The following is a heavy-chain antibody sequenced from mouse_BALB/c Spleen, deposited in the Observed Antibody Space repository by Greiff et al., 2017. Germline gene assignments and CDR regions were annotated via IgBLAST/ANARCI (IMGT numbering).Heavy chain of an antibody. J-gene: IGHJ2*01. D-gene: IGHD4-1*01. CDR1: GFTFSSFG. V-gene: IGHV5-17*02. Sequence: EVQGVESGGGLVQPGGSRKLSCAASGFTFSSFGMHWVRQAPEKGLEWVAYISSGSSTIYYADTVKGRFTISRDNPKNTLFLQMTSLRSEDTAMYYCARAANWGGYYFDYWGQGTTLTVSS. CDR3: ARAANWGGYYFDY. CDR2: ISSGSSTI.